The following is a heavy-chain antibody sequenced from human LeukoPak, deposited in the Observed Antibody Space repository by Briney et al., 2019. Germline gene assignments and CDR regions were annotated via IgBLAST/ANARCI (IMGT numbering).Heavy chain of an antibody. J-gene: IGHJ3*02. CDR3: ARKVARKGGDAFDI. D-gene: IGHD5-12*01. CDR1: GDAINSYY. CDR2: IYYNGSN. Sequence: SKTLCLTCTATGDAINSYYWSWVRQPPGRGPEWMGDIYYNGSNNYNPYLKSRVNISIDTSNNQFPLKLSSVTAAVTAVYSCARKVARKGGDAFDIWGQGTMVTVSS. V-gene: IGHV4-59*01.